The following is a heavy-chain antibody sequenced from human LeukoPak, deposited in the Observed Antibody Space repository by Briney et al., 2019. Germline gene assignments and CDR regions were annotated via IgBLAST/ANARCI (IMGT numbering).Heavy chain of an antibody. D-gene: IGHD2-2*01. V-gene: IGHV1-46*01. CDR2: INPSGGST. CDR1: GYTFTSYY. J-gene: IGHJ4*02. Sequence: ASVKVSCKASGYTFTSYYMHWVRQAPGQGLEWMGIINPSGGSTSYAQKFQGRVTMTRDMSTSTAYMELSRLRSDDTAVYYCARGPGYCSSTSCYGDDYWGQGTLVTVSS. CDR3: ARGPGYCSSTSCYGDDY.